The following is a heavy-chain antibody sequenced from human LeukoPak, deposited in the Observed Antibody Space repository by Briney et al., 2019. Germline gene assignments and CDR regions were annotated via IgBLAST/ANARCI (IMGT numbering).Heavy chain of an antibody. Sequence: GGSLRPSCAASGFTFSSYGMHWVRQAPGKGLEWVAFIRYDGSNKYYADSVKGRFTISRDNSKNTLYLQMNSLRAEDTAVYYCANYSNYGAGSVDYWGQGTLVTVSS. D-gene: IGHD4-11*01. J-gene: IGHJ4*02. CDR2: IRYDGSNK. CDR1: GFTFSSYG. CDR3: ANYSNYGAGSVDY. V-gene: IGHV3-30*02.